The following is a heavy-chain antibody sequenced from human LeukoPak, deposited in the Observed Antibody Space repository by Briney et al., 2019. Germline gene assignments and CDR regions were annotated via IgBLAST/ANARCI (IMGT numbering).Heavy chain of an antibody. Sequence: PSETLSLTCTVSGVSISSGDYYSSWIRQPPGKGLECVGYIYYSGRTYYNPSLKSRVTISVDTSKNQFSLKLSSVTAADTAVYYCARRGVTYYYGSGSHARDSDAFDIWGQGTMVTVSS. D-gene: IGHD3-10*01. CDR3: ARRGVTYYYGSGSHARDSDAFDI. V-gene: IGHV4-30-4*01. J-gene: IGHJ3*02. CDR1: GVSISSGDYY. CDR2: IYYSGRT.